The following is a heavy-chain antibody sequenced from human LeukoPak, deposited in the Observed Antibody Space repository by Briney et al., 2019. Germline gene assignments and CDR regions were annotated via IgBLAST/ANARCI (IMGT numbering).Heavy chain of an antibody. Sequence: GGSLRLSCAASGFTFSSYAMSWVRQAPGKGLEWVANIKQDGSKKYYVDSAEGRFTISRDNAKNSLYLQMNSLRAEDTAVYYCARDLDTAMVMDVAYYYYYYMDVWGKGTTVTVSS. CDR1: GFTFSSYA. CDR3: ARDLDTAMVMDVAYYYYYYMDV. J-gene: IGHJ6*03. V-gene: IGHV3-7*01. CDR2: IKQDGSKK. D-gene: IGHD5-18*01.